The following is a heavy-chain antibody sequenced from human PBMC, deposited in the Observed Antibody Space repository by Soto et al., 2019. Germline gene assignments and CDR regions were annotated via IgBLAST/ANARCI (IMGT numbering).Heavy chain of an antibody. CDR3: AREVNVVALSDAFDI. V-gene: IGHV4-30-4*01. D-gene: IGHD2-8*01. J-gene: IGHJ3*02. CDR2: ISNRGTP. CDR1: GDSISSDNYF. Sequence: QVQLQESGPGLVKPSQTLSLICTVSGDSISSDNYFWSWIRQPPGQGLEWIGYISNRGTPYYNPSLKXRXTXXLDTSKNRFSLDMYSGTAADTAVYYCAREVNVVALSDAFDIWGQGTMVTVSS.